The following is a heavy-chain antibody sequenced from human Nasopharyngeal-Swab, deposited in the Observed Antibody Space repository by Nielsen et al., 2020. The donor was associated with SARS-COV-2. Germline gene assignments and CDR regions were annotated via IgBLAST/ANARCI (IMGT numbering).Heavy chain of an antibody. Sequence: SETLSLTCTVSGDSISDYFWKWIRQPPGKGLEWIGYISGGGSTNYNPSLKGRVNMSVDTSKNHFSLKLNSVSAADTALYYCASGLDGLDYWGQGTLVSVSS. CDR1: GDSISDYF. V-gene: IGHV4-59*13. D-gene: IGHD2-2*03. CDR3: ASGLDGLDY. J-gene: IGHJ4*02. CDR2: ISGGGST.